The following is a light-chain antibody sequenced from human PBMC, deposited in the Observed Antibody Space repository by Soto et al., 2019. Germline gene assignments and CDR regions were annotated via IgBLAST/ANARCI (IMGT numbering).Light chain of an antibody. V-gene: IGKV1-39*01. CDR1: QSISTY. Sequence: DVQMTQSPSPLSASVGDRVTITCRASQSISTYLNWYQQKPGKAPKLLIYAASSWQSGFPSRFSASGSGTDFTLTISSLQPEDFATYYCQQSYNPPYTFGQGTKLDIK. CDR3: QQSYNPPYT. CDR2: AAS. J-gene: IGKJ2*01.